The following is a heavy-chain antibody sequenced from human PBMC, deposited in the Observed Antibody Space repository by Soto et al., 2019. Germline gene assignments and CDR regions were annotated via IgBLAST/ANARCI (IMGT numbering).Heavy chain of an antibody. Sequence: EVQLVESGGGLVQPGGSLRLSCAASGFTVSSNYMSWVRQAPGKGLEWVSVIYSGGSTYYADSVKGRFTISRDNSKNTLYLQMNSLRAEDTAVYDCARGAPYCSSTSCYAAYYYGMDVWGQGPTVTVSS. CDR2: IYSGGST. V-gene: IGHV3-66*01. J-gene: IGHJ6*02. D-gene: IGHD2-2*01. CDR3: ARGAPYCSSTSCYAAYYYGMDV. CDR1: GFTVSSNY.